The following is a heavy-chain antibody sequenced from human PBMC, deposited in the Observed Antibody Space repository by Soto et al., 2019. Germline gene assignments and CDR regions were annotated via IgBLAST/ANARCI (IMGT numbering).Heavy chain of an antibody. V-gene: IGHV1-2*04. J-gene: IGHJ6*02. CDR2: INPNSGGT. CDR3: ARVGFWSGSDYYGMDV. CDR1: GYTFTGYY. D-gene: IGHD3-3*01. Sequence: ASVKVSCKASGYTFTGYYMHWVRQAPGQGLEWMGWINPNSGGTNYAQKFQGWVTMTRDTSNSTAYMELSRLRSDDTAVYYCARVGFWSGSDYYGMDVWGQGTTVTVSS.